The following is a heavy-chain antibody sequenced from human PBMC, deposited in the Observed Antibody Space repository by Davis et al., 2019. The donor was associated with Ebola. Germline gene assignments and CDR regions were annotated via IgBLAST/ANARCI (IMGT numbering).Heavy chain of an antibody. Sequence: AASVKVSCKASGYTFPSYGINWVRQAPGKGLEWVSSISSSSSYIYYADSVKGRFTISRDNAKNSLYLQMNSLGAEDTAVYYCARDRPLDFFFGDYYGMDVWGQGTTVTVSS. CDR3: ARDRPLDFFFGDYYGMDV. J-gene: IGHJ6*02. CDR2: ISSSSSYI. CDR1: GYTFPSYG. V-gene: IGHV3-21*01. D-gene: IGHD3-16*01.